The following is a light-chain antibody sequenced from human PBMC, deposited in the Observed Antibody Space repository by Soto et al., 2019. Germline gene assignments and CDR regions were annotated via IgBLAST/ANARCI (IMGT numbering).Light chain of an antibody. CDR3: QQRSRSWA. J-gene: IGKJ1*01. CDR2: NAS. V-gene: IGKV3-11*01. Sequence: EIVLTQSPATLSLSPGERATLSCRASHSVSSFLAWYQQKPGQAPRLLIYNASNRATGIPARFSGSGSGTDFTLTIRRLEPEDFAVYYGQQRSRSWAFGQGTKVEIK. CDR1: HSVSSF.